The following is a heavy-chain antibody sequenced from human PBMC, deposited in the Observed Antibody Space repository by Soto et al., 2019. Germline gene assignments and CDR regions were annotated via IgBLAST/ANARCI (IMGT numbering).Heavy chain of an antibody. V-gene: IGHV1-69*01. J-gene: IGHJ6*02. D-gene: IGHD2-2*03. CDR3: ARGMDIVVVRDYYGIDV. Sequence: QVQLVQSGAEVKKPGSSVKVSCKASGGTFSSYAISWVRQAPGQGLEWMGGIIPIFGTANYAQKFQGRVTITADESTSTAYMELSSLRSEETAVYYCARGMDIVVVRDYYGIDVWGQGTTVTVSS. CDR1: GGTFSSYA. CDR2: IIPIFGTA.